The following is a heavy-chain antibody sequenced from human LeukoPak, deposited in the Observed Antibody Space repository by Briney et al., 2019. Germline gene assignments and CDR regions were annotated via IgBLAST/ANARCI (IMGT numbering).Heavy chain of an antibody. Sequence: GGSLRLSCAASGFTFDDYAVHWVRQAPGKGLEWVSGISWNSGSIGYADSVKGRFTISRDNAKNSLYLQMNSLRAEDTALYYCARGELGYCSGGSCYDVVSYFDYWGQGTLVTVSS. CDR1: GFTFDDYA. CDR3: ARGELGYCSGGSCYDVVSYFDY. V-gene: IGHV3-9*01. J-gene: IGHJ4*02. D-gene: IGHD2-15*01. CDR2: ISWNSGSI.